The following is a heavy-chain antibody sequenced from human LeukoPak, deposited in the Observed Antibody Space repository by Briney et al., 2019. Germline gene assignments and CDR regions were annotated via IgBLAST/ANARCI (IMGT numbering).Heavy chain of an antibody. Sequence: GGSLRLSCAASGFTFDDYAMHWVRHAPGKGLEWVSGTSWNSGSIGYADSVKGRSTISRDNAKNSLYLQMNSLRAEDTALYYCAKGSDPYSGSPTPFDYWGQGTLVTVSS. CDR2: TSWNSGSI. CDR1: GFTFDDYA. D-gene: IGHD1-26*01. CDR3: AKGSDPYSGSPTPFDY. J-gene: IGHJ4*02. V-gene: IGHV3-9*01.